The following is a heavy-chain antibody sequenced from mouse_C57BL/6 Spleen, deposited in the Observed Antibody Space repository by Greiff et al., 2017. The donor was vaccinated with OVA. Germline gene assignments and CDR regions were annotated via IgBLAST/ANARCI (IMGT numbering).Heavy chain of an antibody. CDR3: ASELGRDFDY. Sequence: EVQLQQSGPGLVKPSQSLSLTCSVTGYSITSGYYWNWIRQFPGNKLEWMGYISYDGSNNYNPSLKNRISITRDTSKNQFFLKLNSVTTEDTATYYCASELGRDFDYWGQGTTLTVSS. J-gene: IGHJ2*01. CDR1: GYSITSGYY. D-gene: IGHD4-1*01. CDR2: ISYDGSN. V-gene: IGHV3-6*01.